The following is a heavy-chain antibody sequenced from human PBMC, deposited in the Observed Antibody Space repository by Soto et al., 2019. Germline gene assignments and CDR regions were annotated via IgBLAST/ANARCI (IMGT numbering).Heavy chain of an antibody. Sequence: PSETLSLTFTVSGGSISSGDYYGSCIRQPPGKGLEWIGYIYYSGGTYYNPSLKSRVTISVDTSKNHFSLNLSSVTAADTAVYYCARAMVRGLSFDYWGQGTLVTVSS. D-gene: IGHD3-10*01. V-gene: IGHV4-30-4*01. CDR2: IYYSGGT. CDR3: ARAMVRGLSFDY. J-gene: IGHJ4*02. CDR1: GGSISSGDYY.